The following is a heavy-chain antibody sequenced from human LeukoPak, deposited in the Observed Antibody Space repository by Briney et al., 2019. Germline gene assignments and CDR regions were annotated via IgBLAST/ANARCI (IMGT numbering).Heavy chain of an antibody. CDR3: ARGRGGDYVPSRFDY. V-gene: IGHV3-23*01. Sequence: GGSLRLSCSASGFAFSGFAMGWVRQAPGKGLEWVSSVSGSGANTYYADSVEGRFTISRDNSRNTLSLQMNSLRAEDTALYYCARGRGGDYVPSRFDYWGQGALVTVSS. J-gene: IGHJ4*02. CDR2: VSGSGANT. D-gene: IGHD4-17*01. CDR1: GFAFSGFA.